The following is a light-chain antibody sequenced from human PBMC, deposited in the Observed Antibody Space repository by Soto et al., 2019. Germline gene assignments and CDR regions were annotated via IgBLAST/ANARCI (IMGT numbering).Light chain of an antibody. CDR1: SSNIGSKT. CDR3: AAWDDSLNGVV. V-gene: IGLV1-44*01. Sequence: SVLTQPPSASGTPGQRVTISCSGSSSNIGSKTVSWYQQLPGTAPKLLIYSNNQRPSGVPDRFSGSKSGTSASLAISGLQSEDEADYYCAAWDDSLNGVVFGGGTKLTVL. J-gene: IGLJ2*01. CDR2: SNN.